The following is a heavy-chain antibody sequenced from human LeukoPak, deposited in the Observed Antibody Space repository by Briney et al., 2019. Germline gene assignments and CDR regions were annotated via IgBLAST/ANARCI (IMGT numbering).Heavy chain of an antibody. CDR3: ATISRSVSSHFDY. Sequence: PGGTLRLSCAASGFTFSTYWMHWVRQAPGKELVWVSRINGDGSTTDYADSVKGRFTISRDNAKNMLYLQMNSLRAEDTSVYYCATISRSVSSHFDYWGQGTLVTVSS. V-gene: IGHV3-74*01. J-gene: IGHJ4*02. D-gene: IGHD1-26*01. CDR2: INGDGSTT. CDR1: GFTFSTYW.